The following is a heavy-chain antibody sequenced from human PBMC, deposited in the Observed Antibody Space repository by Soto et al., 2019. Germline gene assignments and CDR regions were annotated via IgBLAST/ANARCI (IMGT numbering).Heavy chain of an antibody. CDR1: GYTFTGYY. CDR3: ARQLYDFWSGYYTGIGVY. V-gene: IGHV1-2*02. Sequence: SVKVSCKASGYTFTGYYMHWVRQAPGQGLEWMGWINPNSGGTNYAQKFQGRVTMTRDTSISTAYMELSRLRSDDTAVYYCARQLYDFWSGYYTGIGVYWGQGTLVTVSS. CDR2: INPNSGGT. J-gene: IGHJ4*02. D-gene: IGHD3-3*01.